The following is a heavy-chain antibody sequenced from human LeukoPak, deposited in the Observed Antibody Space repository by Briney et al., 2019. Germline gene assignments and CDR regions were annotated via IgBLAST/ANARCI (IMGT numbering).Heavy chain of an antibody. Sequence: GESLKISCKGSGYSFTSYWIGWVRQMPGKGLEWMGIIYPGDSDTRYSPSFQGQVHISADKSISTAYLQWSSLKASDIAMYYCVRSLHCSSTSCYSDYWGQGTLVTVSS. V-gene: IGHV5-51*01. CDR1: GYSFTSYW. D-gene: IGHD2-2*02. CDR3: VRSLHCSSTSCYSDY. CDR2: IYPGDSDT. J-gene: IGHJ4*02.